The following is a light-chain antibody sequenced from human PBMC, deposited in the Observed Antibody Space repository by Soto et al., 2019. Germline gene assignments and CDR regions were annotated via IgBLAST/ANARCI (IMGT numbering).Light chain of an antibody. CDR2: DAS. V-gene: IGKV3-20*01. CDR3: QYYVRSPLAVT. CDR1: LSVSRSY. J-gene: IGKJ4*01. Sequence: IVLTQSPGTLSLSPGERATLSCRASLSVSRSYLAWYQQKPGQAPRLLFYDASNGATGIPERFSGSGSGTDFRLTISRLEPEDFAVYYCQYYVRSPLAVTFGGGTKVDSK.